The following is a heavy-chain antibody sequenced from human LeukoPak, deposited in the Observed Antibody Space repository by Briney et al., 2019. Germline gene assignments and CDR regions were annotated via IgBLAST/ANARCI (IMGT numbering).Heavy chain of an antibody. CDR2: ISSSSSTI. CDR3: AKARSFSSGLHFDY. D-gene: IGHD6-19*01. Sequence: GGSLRLSCAASGFTFSSYSMNWVRQAPGKGLEWVSYISSSSSTIYYADSVKGRFTISRDNAKNSLYLQMNSLRAEDTAVYYCAKARSFSSGLHFDYWGQGTLVTVSS. J-gene: IGHJ4*02. CDR1: GFTFSSYS. V-gene: IGHV3-48*04.